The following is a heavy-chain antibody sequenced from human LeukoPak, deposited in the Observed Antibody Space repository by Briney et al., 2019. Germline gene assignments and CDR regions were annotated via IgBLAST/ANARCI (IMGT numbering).Heavy chain of an antibody. CDR1: GFTFSSYA. D-gene: IGHD3-10*01. CDR2: ISYDGSNK. Sequence: GRSLRLSCAASGFTFSSYAMHWVRQAPGKGLEWVAVISYDGSNKYYADSVKGRFTISRDNSKNTLYLQMNSLSADDTAVYYCAKDARGSEGFWGQGTLVTVSS. CDR3: AKDARGSEGF. J-gene: IGHJ4*02. V-gene: IGHV3-30*04.